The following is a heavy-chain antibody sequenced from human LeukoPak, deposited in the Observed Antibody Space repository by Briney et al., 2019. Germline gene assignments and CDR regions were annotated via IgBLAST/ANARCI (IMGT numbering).Heavy chain of an antibody. CDR2: IYYSVST. CDR3: ARAALYGDYFDY. J-gene: IGHJ4*02. CDR1: GGSVSSGSYY. V-gene: IGHV4-61*01. Sequence: PSETLSLTCTVSGGSVSSGSYYWSWIRQPPGNGLEWIGYIYYSVSTNYNLSLKSRVTISVATSKNQFSLKLSSVTAAHTAVYYCARAALYGDYFDYWGQGTLVTVSS. D-gene: IGHD2-8*01.